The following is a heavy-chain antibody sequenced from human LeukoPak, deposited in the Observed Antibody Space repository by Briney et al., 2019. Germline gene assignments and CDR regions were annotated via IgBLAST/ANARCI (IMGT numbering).Heavy chain of an antibody. CDR1: GGSIRSGNYY. D-gene: IGHD6-13*01. J-gene: IGHJ4*02. CDR3: AREGIAAAVMS. CDR2: MYYSGST. Sequence: SETLSLTCTVSGGSIRSGNYYWGWVRQPPGKGLEWIGCMYYSGSTYYNPSLESRLTISIDASKNQFSLKLSSVTAADTAVYYCAREGIAAAVMSWGQGTLVTVSS. V-gene: IGHV4-39*02.